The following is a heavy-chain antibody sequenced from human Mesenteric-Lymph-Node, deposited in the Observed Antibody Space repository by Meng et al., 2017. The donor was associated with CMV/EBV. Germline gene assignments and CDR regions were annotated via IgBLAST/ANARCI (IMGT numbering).Heavy chain of an antibody. D-gene: IGHD3-3*01. J-gene: IGHJ6*02. Sequence: SETLSLTCTVSGGSISSYYWSWIRQPPGQGLEWIGYIYYSGSTNYNPSLKSRVTISVDTSKNQFSLKLSSVTAADTAVYYCARGAPGYDFWSGYYRGGYYYYYGMDVWGQGTTVTSP. CDR2: IYYSGST. CDR1: GGSISSYY. CDR3: ARGAPGYDFWSGYYRGGYYYYYGMDV. V-gene: IGHV4-59*01.